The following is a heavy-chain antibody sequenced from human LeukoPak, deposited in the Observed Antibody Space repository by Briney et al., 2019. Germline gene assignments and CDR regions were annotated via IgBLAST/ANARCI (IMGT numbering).Heavy chain of an antibody. CDR2: ISYDGSNE. V-gene: IGHV3-30-3*01. Sequence: GGSLRLSCAASGFTFSYYAMHWVRQAPGKGLEWVAVISYDGSNEYYAGSVKGRFTISRDNSKNTLSLQMNTLRPEDTAVYYCARPIDNGSGSYYFDYWGQGTLVTVPS. CDR1: GFTFSYYA. J-gene: IGHJ4*02. CDR3: ARPIDNGSGSYYFDY. D-gene: IGHD3-10*01.